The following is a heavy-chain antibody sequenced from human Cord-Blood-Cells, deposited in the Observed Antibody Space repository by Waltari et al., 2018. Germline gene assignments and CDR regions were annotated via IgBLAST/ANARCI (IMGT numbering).Heavy chain of an antibody. J-gene: IGHJ3*02. D-gene: IGHD3-22*01. CDR2: ISYDGSNK. CDR3: AKVPYYDSSGDAFDI. Sequence: QVQLVESGGGVVQPGRSLRLYCAASGFTFSSYGMHWVRQVPGKGLEWVAVISYDGSNKYYADSVKGRFTISRDNSKNTLYLQMNSLRAEDTAVYYCAKVPYYDSSGDAFDIWGQGTMVTVSS. CDR1: GFTFSSYG. V-gene: IGHV3-30*18.